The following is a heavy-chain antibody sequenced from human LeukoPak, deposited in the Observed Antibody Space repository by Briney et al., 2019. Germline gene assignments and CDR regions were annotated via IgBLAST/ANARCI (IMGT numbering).Heavy chain of an antibody. CDR3: VRDLRESDF. Sequence: GGSLRLSCAASGFTFSSFDMHWVRQAPGKGLVWVSRINPDGSTTNYADSVQGRFTISRDNAKNMLYLQMNSLRAEDTAVYYCVRDLRESDFWGQGTLVTVSS. V-gene: IGHV3-74*01. CDR2: INPDGSTT. CDR1: GFTFSSFD. J-gene: IGHJ4*02.